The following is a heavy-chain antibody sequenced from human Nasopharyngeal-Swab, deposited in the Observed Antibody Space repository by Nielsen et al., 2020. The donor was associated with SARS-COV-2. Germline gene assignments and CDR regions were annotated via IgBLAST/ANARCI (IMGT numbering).Heavy chain of an antibody. V-gene: IGHV3-23*01. D-gene: IGHD3-22*01. Sequence: GGSLRLSCAASGFSFSSYAMSWVRQTPGKGLEWVSGISASGGSTYYADSVKGRFTISRDNSRNTLSLQMNSLRVEDTAVYYCAKDSTMISYWGRGTLVTVSS. CDR2: ISASGGST. J-gene: IGHJ4*02. CDR3: AKDSTMISY. CDR1: GFSFSSYA.